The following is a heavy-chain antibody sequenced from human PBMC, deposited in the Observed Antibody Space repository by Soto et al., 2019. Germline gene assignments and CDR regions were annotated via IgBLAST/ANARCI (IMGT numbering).Heavy chain of an antibody. V-gene: IGHV1-69*01. J-gene: IGHJ6*02. CDR3: ARVATMVRGGFYYCYGMDV. CDR2: IIPIFGTA. Sequence: QVQLVQSGAEVKKPGSSVKVSCKASGGTFSSYAISWVRQAPGQGLEWMGGIIPIFGTANYAQKFQGRVTITADESTSTAYMELSSLRSEDTAVYYCARVATMVRGGFYYCYGMDVWGQGTTVTVSS. CDR1: GGTFSSYA. D-gene: IGHD3-10*01.